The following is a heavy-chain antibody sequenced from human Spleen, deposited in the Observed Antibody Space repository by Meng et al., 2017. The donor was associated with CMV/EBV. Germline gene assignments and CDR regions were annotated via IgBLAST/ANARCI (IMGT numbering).Heavy chain of an antibody. V-gene: IGHV4-34*01. J-gene: IGHJ5*02. CDR1: GGSFSGYY. D-gene: IGHD2-2*01. CDR3: ASLRGDYCSSTSCYVDP. Sequence: VHLPQWGAGLLKPSETLSLTCAVYGGSFSGYYWSWIRQPPGKGLEWIGEINHSGSTNYNPSLKSRVTISVDTSKNQFSLKLSSVTAADTAVYYCASLRGDYCSSTSCYVDPWGQGTLVTVSS. CDR2: INHSGST.